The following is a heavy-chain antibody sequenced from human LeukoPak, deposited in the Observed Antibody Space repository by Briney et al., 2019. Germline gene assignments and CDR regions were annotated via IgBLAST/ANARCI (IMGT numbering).Heavy chain of an antibody. D-gene: IGHD3-10*01. V-gene: IGHV1-46*01. CDR3: AREGSGSLPHLDH. CDR2: INPSGGGT. Sequence: ASVKVSCKASGYTFTSHYMQWVRLAPGRGLEWMGIINPSGGGTRYAQKFQGRVTMTRDTSTSTVYMELSSLRSEDTAVYYCAREGSGSLPHLDHWGQGTLVTVSS. CDR1: GYTFTSHY. J-gene: IGHJ4*02.